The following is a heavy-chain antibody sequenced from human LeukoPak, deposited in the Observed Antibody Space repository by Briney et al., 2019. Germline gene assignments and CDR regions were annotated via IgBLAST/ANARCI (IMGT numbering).Heavy chain of an antibody. D-gene: IGHD1-14*01. CDR2: ISYDGSNK. J-gene: IGHJ3*02. Sequence: GGSLRLSCTASGFSFNSYDMHWVRQAPGKGLEWVAVISYDGSNKYYADSVKGRFTISRDNSKNTLYLQMNSLRAEDTAVYYCASNRVGGWSNDAFDIWGQGTMVTVSS. V-gene: IGHV3-30-3*01. CDR3: ASNRVGGWSNDAFDI. CDR1: GFSFNSYD.